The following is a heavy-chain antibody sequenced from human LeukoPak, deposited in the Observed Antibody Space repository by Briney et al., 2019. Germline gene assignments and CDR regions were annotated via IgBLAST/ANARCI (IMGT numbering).Heavy chain of an antibody. CDR2: INWNGGST. J-gene: IGHJ6*03. V-gene: IGHV3-20*01. CDR3: ARVAAKYYYYYMDV. CDR1: GFTFSSYW. D-gene: IGHD2-15*01. Sequence: PGGSLRLSCAASGFTFSSYWMTWVRQAPGKGLEWVSGINWNGGSTGYADSVKGRFTISRDNAKNSLYLQMNSLRAEDTALYHCARVAAKYYYYYMDVWGKGTTVTISS.